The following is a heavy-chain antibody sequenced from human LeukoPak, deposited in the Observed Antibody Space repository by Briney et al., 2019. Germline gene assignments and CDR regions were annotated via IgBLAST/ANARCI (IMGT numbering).Heavy chain of an antibody. CDR3: AKESDSGYHSEGPKT. D-gene: IGHD5-12*01. CDR2: VRNDGSNE. CDR1: GFVLSDYG. J-gene: IGHJ5*02. Sequence: GGSLRLSCAASGFVLSDYGMHWVRQAPGKGLEWVAFVRNDGSNEYCVGSVKGRFTISRDKSKNTLYLQMNSLRAEDTAVYSCAKESDSGYHSEGPKTWGLGTLVTVSS. V-gene: IGHV3-30*02.